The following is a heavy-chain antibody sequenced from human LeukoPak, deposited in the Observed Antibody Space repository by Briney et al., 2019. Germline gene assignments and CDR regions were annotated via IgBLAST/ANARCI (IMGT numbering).Heavy chain of an antibody. CDR2: INPNSGGT. J-gene: IGHJ3*02. CDR3: AGNYKIFTGYYDDDVFVI. V-gene: IGHV1-2*02. D-gene: IGHD3-9*01. CDR1: VYTLLDYY. Sequence: ASVKVSCKSSVYTLLDYYINEVRQAPGQGLEWMGWINPNSGGTKYAQKFQGRVTLTRDTSINTAYMELSRLISDDTAVYYCAGNYKIFTGYYDDDVFVIWGQGTKVTVSS.